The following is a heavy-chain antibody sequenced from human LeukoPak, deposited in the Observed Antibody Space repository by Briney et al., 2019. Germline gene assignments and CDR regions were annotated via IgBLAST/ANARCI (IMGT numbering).Heavy chain of an antibody. CDR2: IYTSGST. Sequence: PSETLSLTCTVSGDSIISGGYCWSWIRQPAGKGLEWIGRIYTSGSTNYNPSLKSRVTMSVDTSKNQFSLKLSSVTAADTAVYYCARDWGGLIDYWGQGTLVTVSS. J-gene: IGHJ4*02. CDR3: ARDWGGLIDY. V-gene: IGHV4-61*02. CDR1: GDSIISGGYC. D-gene: IGHD3-16*01.